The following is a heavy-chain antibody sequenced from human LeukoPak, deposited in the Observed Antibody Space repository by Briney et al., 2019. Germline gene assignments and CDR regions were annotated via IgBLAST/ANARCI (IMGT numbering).Heavy chain of an antibody. J-gene: IGHJ2*01. V-gene: IGHV4-59*08. CDR2: IYNSGSI. Sequence: SETLSLTCNVSGGSISSYYWSWIRQPRRKGLEWIAYIYNSGSINYNPSLESRVIMSVDTSKNHFSLKLSSVTAADTAVYYCARFYWYFDLWGRGTLVTVSS. CDR3: ARFYWYFDL. CDR1: GGSISSYY.